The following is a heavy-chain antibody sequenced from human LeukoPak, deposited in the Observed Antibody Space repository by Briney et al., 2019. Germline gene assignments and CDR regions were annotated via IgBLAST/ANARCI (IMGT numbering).Heavy chain of an antibody. V-gene: IGHV3-30*18. CDR2: ISYDGSNK. CDR1: GFTFSSYG. CDR3: AKLAAAVDY. D-gene: IGHD6-13*01. Sequence: PGRSLTLSCAASGFTFSSYGMHWVRQAPGKGLEWVAVISYDGSNKYYADSVKGRFTISRDNSKNTLYLQMNSLRAEDTAVYYCAKLAAAVDYRGHGTLVTVSS. J-gene: IGHJ4*03.